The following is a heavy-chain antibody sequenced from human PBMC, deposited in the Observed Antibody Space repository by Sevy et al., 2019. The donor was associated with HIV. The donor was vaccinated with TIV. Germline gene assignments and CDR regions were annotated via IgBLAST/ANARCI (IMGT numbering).Heavy chain of an antibody. V-gene: IGHV3-74*01. D-gene: IGHD5-18*01. CDR3: ARVRGYSYGEFDY. CDR2: ISSDGSIT. Sequence: GGSLRLSCAASGFTFSSYSMNWVRQAPEKGLMWVSRISSDGSITNYADSVKGRFTISRDNAKNTLYLQMNSLRVEDTAVYYCARVRGYSYGEFDYWGQGTLVTVSS. J-gene: IGHJ4*02. CDR1: GFTFSSYS.